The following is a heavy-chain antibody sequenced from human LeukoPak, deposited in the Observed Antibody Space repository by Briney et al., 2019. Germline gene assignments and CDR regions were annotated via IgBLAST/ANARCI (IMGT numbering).Heavy chain of an antibody. Sequence: GASVKVSCKASGYTFTSYYMHWVRQAPGQGLEWMGIINPSGGSTSYAQKFQGRVTMTRDMSTSTVYMELSSLRSEDTAVYYCARGQDTAMGGSFTKNYYMDVWGKGTTVTVSS. CDR2: INPSGGST. D-gene: IGHD5-18*01. CDR1: GYTFTSYY. V-gene: IGHV1-46*01. J-gene: IGHJ6*03. CDR3: ARGQDTAMGGSFTKNYYMDV.